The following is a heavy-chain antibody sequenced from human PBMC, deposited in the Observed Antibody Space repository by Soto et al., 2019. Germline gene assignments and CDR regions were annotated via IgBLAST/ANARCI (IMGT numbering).Heavy chain of an antibody. CDR2: IYKSATT. CDR3: AREPVTMVRGVIIYYYGMDV. J-gene: IGHJ6*02. V-gene: IGHV4-30-4*01. D-gene: IGHD3-10*01. CDR1: GDSISTVDYF. Sequence: NPSETLSLTCSVSGDSISTVDYFWAWIRQPPGQALEYIGYIYKSATTYYNPSFESRVAISLDTSKNQFSLKLSSVTAADTAVYYCAREPVTMVRGVIIYYYGMDVWGQGTTVTVSS.